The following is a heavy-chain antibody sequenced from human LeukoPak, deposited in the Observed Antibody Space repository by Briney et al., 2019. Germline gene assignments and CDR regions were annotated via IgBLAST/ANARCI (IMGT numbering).Heavy chain of an antibody. Sequence: PGGSLRLSCAAPGFTFSSYDMHWVRHATGKGLEWVSAIGTAGDTYYPGSVKGRFTISRENAKNSLYLQMNSLRAGDTAVYYCARELIGGSGFDYWGQGTLVTVSS. J-gene: IGHJ4*02. CDR1: GFTFSSYD. D-gene: IGHD6-19*01. CDR2: IGTAGDT. V-gene: IGHV3-13*01. CDR3: ARELIGGSGFDY.